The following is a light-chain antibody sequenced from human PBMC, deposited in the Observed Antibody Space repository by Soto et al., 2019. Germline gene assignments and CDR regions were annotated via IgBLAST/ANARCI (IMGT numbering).Light chain of an antibody. J-gene: IGKJ2*01. CDR1: QSVSSC. V-gene: IGKV3-11*01. Sequence: EIVLTQSPATLSLSPGESATLSCRASQSVSSCLAWYHQKAGQAPRLLLYDASNRATGIPARFSGSGSGTEFTLTISSLEPEDFAIYYCQPRITLPSTFGQGTKLEIK. CDR2: DAS. CDR3: QPRITLPST.